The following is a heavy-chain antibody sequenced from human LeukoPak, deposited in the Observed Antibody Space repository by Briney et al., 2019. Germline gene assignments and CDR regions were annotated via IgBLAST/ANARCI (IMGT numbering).Heavy chain of an antibody. V-gene: IGHV3-23*01. CDR3: AREGSDDIVVVPAARGNYYYYMDV. CDR2: ISGSGGST. D-gene: IGHD2-2*01. CDR1: GFTFSSYA. Sequence: GGSLRLSCAASGFTFSSYAMSWVRQAPGKGLEWVSAISGSGGSTYYADSVKGRFTISRDNSKNTLYLQMNSLRAEDTAVYYCAREGSDDIVVVPAARGNYYYYMDVWGKGTTVTVSS. J-gene: IGHJ6*03.